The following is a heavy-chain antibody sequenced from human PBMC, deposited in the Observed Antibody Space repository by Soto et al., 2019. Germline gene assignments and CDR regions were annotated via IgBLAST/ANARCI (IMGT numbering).Heavy chain of an antibody. Sequence: ASVKVSCKASGYTFTSYDINWVRQATGQGLEWMGWMNPNSGNTGYAQKFQGRVTMTRNTSISTAYMELSSLRSEDTAVYYCAREFPQLLHSFYYYMDVWGKGTTVTVSS. CDR1: GYTFTSYD. J-gene: IGHJ6*03. CDR3: AREFPQLLHSFYYYMDV. V-gene: IGHV1-8*01. D-gene: IGHD2-2*01. CDR2: MNPNSGNT.